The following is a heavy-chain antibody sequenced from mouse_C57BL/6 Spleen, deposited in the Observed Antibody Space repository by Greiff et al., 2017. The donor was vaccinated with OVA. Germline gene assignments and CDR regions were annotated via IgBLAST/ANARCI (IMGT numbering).Heavy chain of an antibody. CDR1: GFTFSSYG. D-gene: IGHD1-1*02. CDR3: ARQRGGIFDY. CDR2: ISSGGSYT. V-gene: IGHV5-6*02. Sequence: EVMLVESGGDLVKPGGSLKLSCAASGFTFSSYGMSWVRQTPDKRLEWVATISSGGSYTYYPDSVKGRFTISRDNAKNTLYLQMSSLKSEDTAMYYCARQRGGIFDYWGQGTTLTVSS. J-gene: IGHJ2*01.